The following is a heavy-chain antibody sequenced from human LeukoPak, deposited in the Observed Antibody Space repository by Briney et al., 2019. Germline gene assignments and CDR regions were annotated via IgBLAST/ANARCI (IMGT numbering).Heavy chain of an antibody. CDR3: AREGDTGLYYFDY. Sequence: GGSLRLSCAASGFTFSSFEMNWVRQAPGKGLEWVSYISSSGSSIYYADSVKGRFTISRDNDKNSLYLQMNNLRAEDTAVYYCAREGDTGLYYFDYWGQGTLVTASS. CDR1: GFTFSSFE. J-gene: IGHJ4*02. D-gene: IGHD5-18*01. V-gene: IGHV3-48*03. CDR2: ISSSGSSI.